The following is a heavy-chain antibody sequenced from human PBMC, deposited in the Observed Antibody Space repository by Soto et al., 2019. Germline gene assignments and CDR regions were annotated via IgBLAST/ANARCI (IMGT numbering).Heavy chain of an antibody. Sequence: QLQLEESGSGLVKPSQTVSLTCAVSGVSISSGGYSWRWIRQPPGKGLEWIGYIYHSGSTYYNPSLKSRVTISVDTSKNQFSLKLSSVTAADTAVYYCARGRPFGRWGQGTLVTVSS. CDR1: GVSISSGGYS. CDR2: IYHSGST. J-gene: IGHJ4*02. D-gene: IGHD3-3*01. CDR3: ARGRPFGR. V-gene: IGHV4-30-2*01.